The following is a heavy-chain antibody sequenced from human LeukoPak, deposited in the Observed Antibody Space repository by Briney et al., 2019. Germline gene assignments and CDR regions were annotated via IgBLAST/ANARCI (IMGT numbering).Heavy chain of an antibody. D-gene: IGHD3-10*01. CDR3: ARVALMVRGVIISHYFDY. V-gene: IGHV3-20*04. Sequence: QTGGSLRLSCAASGFTFDDHGMSWVRQVPGKGLEWVSGIKWDGGSTGYADSVKGRFTISRDNAKNSLYLQMNSLRAEDTAVYYCARVALMVRGVIISHYFDYWGQGTLVTVSS. CDR1: GFTFDDHG. J-gene: IGHJ4*02. CDR2: IKWDGGST.